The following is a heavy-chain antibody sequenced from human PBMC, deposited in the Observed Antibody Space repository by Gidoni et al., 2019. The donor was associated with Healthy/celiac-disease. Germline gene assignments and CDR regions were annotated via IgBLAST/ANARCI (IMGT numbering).Heavy chain of an antibody. CDR3: ARDRREGPDYYYYYGMDA. J-gene: IGHJ6*02. CDR1: GFTFSSYA. Sequence: QVQLVESGGGVVQPGRSLRLSCAASGFTFSSYAMHWVRQAPGKGLEWVAVISYDGSNKYYADSVKGRFTISRDNSKNTLYLQMNSLRAEDTAVYYCARDRREGPDYYYYYGMDAWGQGTTVTVSS. CDR2: ISYDGSNK. V-gene: IGHV3-30-3*01.